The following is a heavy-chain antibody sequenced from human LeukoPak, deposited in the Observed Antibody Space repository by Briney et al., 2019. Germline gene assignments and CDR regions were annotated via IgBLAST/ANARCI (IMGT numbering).Heavy chain of an antibody. D-gene: IGHD3-10*01. Sequence: SETLSLTCTVSGYSISSGYYWGWIRQPPGKGLEWIGSIYHSGSTYYNPSLKSRVTISVDTSENQFSLKLSSVTAADTAVYYCARVVLWFGGEDYYYMDVWGKGTTVTVSS. J-gene: IGHJ6*03. CDR3: ARVVLWFGGEDYYYMDV. CDR2: IYHSGST. V-gene: IGHV4-38-2*02. CDR1: GYSISSGYY.